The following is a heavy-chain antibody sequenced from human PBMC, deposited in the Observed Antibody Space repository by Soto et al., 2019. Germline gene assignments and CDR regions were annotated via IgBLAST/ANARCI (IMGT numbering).Heavy chain of an antibody. CDR3: AGAPDASRSYYYFEN. V-gene: IGHV3-7*03. CDR2: INRDGSEK. J-gene: IGHJ4*02. CDR1: GFTFSNYW. D-gene: IGHD3-22*01. Sequence: QSGGSLRLSCVASGFTFSNYWMSWVRQAPGKGLQWVANINRDGSEKYYVDSLKGRFTISRDNAENPLYLEMNTLRDEDTAVYYCAGAPDASRSYYYFENWGQRTLVTV.